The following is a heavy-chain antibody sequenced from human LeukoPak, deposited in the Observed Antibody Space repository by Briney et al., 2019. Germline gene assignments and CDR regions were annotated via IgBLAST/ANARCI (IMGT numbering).Heavy chain of an antibody. CDR3: AKGKSRYGDDAFDY. Sequence: GGSLRPSCAASGFTFSSYGMSWVRQAPGKGLEWVSAISGSGGSTYYADSVKGRFTISRDNSKNTLYLQMNSLRAEDTAVYYCAKGKSRYGDDAFDYWGQGTLVTVSS. CDR2: ISGSGGST. V-gene: IGHV3-23*01. D-gene: IGHD4-17*01. CDR1: GFTFSSYG. J-gene: IGHJ4*02.